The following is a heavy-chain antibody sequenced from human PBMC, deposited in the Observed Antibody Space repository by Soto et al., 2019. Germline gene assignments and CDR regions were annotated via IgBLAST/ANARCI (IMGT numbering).Heavy chain of an antibody. D-gene: IGHD2-8*01. Sequence: QVQLVQSGAEVKKPGSSVKVSCKASGGTFSSYAISWVRQAPGQGLEWMGGIIPIFGTANYAQKFQGRVTITADESTSXXSXGXXRLRSEDTDVYSCARVWRYCTNGVCPRSHKGGMDVWGQGTTVTVSS. CDR1: GGTFSSYA. CDR2: IIPIFGTA. V-gene: IGHV1-69*12. CDR3: ARVWRYCTNGVCPRSHKGGMDV. J-gene: IGHJ6*02.